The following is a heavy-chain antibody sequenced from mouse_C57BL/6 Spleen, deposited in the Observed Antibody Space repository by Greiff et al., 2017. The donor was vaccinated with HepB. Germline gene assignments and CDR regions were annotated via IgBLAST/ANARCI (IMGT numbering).Heavy chain of an antibody. CDR2: IDPSDSYT. CDR1: GYTFTSYW. Sequence: QVQLQQPGAELVKPGASVKLSCKASGYTFTSYWMQWVKQRPGQGLEWIGEIDPSDSYTNYNQKFKGKATLTVDTSSSTAYMQLSSLTSEDSAVYYCAIITTVVAPSYFDYWGQGTTLTVSS. CDR3: AIITTVVAPSYFDY. D-gene: IGHD1-1*01. V-gene: IGHV1-50*01. J-gene: IGHJ2*01.